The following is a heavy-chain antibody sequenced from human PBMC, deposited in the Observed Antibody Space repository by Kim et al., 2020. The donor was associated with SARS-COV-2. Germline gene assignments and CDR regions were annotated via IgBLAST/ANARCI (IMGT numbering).Heavy chain of an antibody. CDR1: GFTFSSYS. J-gene: IGHJ3*02. CDR2: ISNNGGKK. D-gene: IGHD1-26*01. Sequence: GGSLRLSCGGSGFTFSSYSMHWVRQAPDKGLEWVAFISNNGGKKNFAEFVKGRFTISRDNSKNKVNLQMNSLRVDDTAVYYCARESIVGAPIDAFDIWGQGTMVTVSS. CDR3: ARESIVGAPIDAFDI. V-gene: IGHV3-30*04.